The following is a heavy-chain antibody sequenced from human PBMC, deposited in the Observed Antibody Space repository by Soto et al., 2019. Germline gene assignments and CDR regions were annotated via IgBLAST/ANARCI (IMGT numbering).Heavy chain of an antibody. CDR3: AKHRGYYYGSGSYYYGMDV. V-gene: IGHV4-59*01. CDR1: GGSISSYY. Sequence: PSETLSLTCTVSGGSISSYYWSWIRQPPGKGLEWIGYIYYSGSTNYNPSLKSRVTISVDTSKNQFSLKLSSVTAADTAVYYCAKHRGYYYGSGSYYYGMDVWGQGTTVTVSS. CDR2: IYYSGST. J-gene: IGHJ6*02. D-gene: IGHD3-10*01.